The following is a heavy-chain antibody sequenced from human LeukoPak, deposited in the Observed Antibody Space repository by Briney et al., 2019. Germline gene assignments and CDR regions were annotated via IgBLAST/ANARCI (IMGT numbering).Heavy chain of an antibody. D-gene: IGHD4-11*01. Sequence: SETLSLTCTVSGGSISSYYWSWIRQPAGKGLEWIGRIYTSGSTNYNPSLKSRVTMSVDTSKNQFSLKLSSVTAADTAVYYCARDRGEYSNYGATWFDPWGQGTLVTVSS. V-gene: IGHV4-4*07. CDR1: GGSISSYY. CDR3: ARDRGEYSNYGATWFDP. CDR2: IYTSGST. J-gene: IGHJ5*02.